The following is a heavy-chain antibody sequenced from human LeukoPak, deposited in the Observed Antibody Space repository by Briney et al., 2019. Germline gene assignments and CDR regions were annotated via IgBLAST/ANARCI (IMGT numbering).Heavy chain of an antibody. CDR3: AREGRGSSWLDYYYYGMDV. Sequence: GGSLRLSCAASGFTFSSYAMSWVRQAPGKGLEWVANIKQDGSEKYYVDSVKGRFTISRDNAKNSLYLQMNSLRAEDTAVYYCAREGRGSSWLDYYYYGMDVWGQGTTVTVSS. CDR1: GFTFSSYA. D-gene: IGHD6-13*01. CDR2: IKQDGSEK. V-gene: IGHV3-7*01. J-gene: IGHJ6*02.